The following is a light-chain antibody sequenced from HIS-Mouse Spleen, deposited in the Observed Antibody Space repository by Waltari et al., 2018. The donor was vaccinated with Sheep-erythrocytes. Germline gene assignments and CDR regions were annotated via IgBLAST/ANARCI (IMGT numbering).Light chain of an antibody. Sequence: AIQLTQSPSSLSASVGDRVTITCRASQGISSALAWYQQKPGKAPKLLIYDASSLESGVPSRFSGIGSGTDFPLTISSLQPEDFATYYCQQFNNYPRTFGQGTKVEIK. V-gene: IGKV1D-13*01. CDR1: QGISSA. CDR2: DAS. J-gene: IGKJ1*01. CDR3: QQFNNYPRT.